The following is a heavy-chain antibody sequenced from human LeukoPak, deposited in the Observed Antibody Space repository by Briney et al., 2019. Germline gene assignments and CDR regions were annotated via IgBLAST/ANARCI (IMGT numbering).Heavy chain of an antibody. CDR1: GFTFSSYE. V-gene: IGHV3-48*03. CDR3: ARHLSGVTGYTYGRGIDY. Sequence: GWSLRLSCAASGFTFSSYEMNWVRQAPGKGLEWGSYISSSGSTIYYADSVKGRFTISRDNAKKSLYLQMNRLRAEDTAVYYCARHLSGVTGYTYGRGIDYWGQGTLVTVSS. J-gene: IGHJ4*02. D-gene: IGHD5-18*01. CDR2: ISSSGSTI.